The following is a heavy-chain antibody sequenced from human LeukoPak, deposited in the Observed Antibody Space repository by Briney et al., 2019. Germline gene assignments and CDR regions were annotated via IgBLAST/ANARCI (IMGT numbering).Heavy chain of an antibody. D-gene: IGHD3-9*01. Sequence: SGTLSLTCAVSGGSISSSNWWGWVRPPPGKGLEWIGEIYHSGSTNYNPSLKRRVTISVDKSKNQFSLKLSSVTAADTAVYYCARGLAGYYPTNWFDPWGQGTLVTVSS. CDR3: ARGLAGYYPTNWFDP. J-gene: IGHJ5*02. V-gene: IGHV4-4*02. CDR1: GGSISSSNW. CDR2: IYHSGST.